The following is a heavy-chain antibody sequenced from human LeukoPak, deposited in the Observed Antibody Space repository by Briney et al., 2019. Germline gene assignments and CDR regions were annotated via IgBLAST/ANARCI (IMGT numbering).Heavy chain of an antibody. J-gene: IGHJ2*01. CDR3: AKGHSSGYYDWYFDL. CDR1: GFTFSSYA. V-gene: IGHV3-23*01. Sequence: TGGSLRLSCAASGFTFSSYAMSWDRQAPGKGLEWVSAISGSGGSTYYADSVKGRFTISRDNSKNTLYLQMNSLRAEDTAVYYCAKGHSSGYYDWYFDLWGRGTLVTVSS. D-gene: IGHD3-22*01. CDR2: ISGSGGST.